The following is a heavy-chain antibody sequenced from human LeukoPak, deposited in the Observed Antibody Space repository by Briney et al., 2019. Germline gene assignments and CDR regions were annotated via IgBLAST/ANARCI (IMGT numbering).Heavy chain of an antibody. Sequence: GGSLRLSCAASGFIFSDYYMSWIRQAPGKGLEWVSYISSSGSTIYYADSVKGRFTISRDNAKNSLYLQMNSLRAEDTAVYYCARDSKNPRIVVTSWYFDYWGQGTLVTVSS. CDR3: ARDSKNPRIVVTSWYFDY. CDR1: GFIFSDYY. CDR2: ISSSGSTI. J-gene: IGHJ4*02. V-gene: IGHV3-11*04. D-gene: IGHD3-22*01.